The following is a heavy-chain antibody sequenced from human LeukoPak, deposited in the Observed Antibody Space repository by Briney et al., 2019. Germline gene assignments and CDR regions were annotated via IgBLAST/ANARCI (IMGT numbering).Heavy chain of an antibody. D-gene: IGHD3-10*02. CDR2: TYYTSKWYN. J-gene: IGHJ5*01. CDR3: AREQLWSGPNRFDS. V-gene: IGHV6-1*01. Sequence: SQTPSLTRGISGDSVSSKSGGWNWIRQSPPRGLEWLGRTYYTSKWYNEYAVSMKSRITINSDTSKNQLSLHLDSVTPEDTAVYYCAREQLWSGPNRFDSWGQGTLVTVSS. CDR1: GDSVSSKSGG.